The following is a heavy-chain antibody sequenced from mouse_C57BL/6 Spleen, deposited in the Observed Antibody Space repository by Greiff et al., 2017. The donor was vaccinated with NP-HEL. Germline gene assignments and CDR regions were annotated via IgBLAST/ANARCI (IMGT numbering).Heavy chain of an antibody. D-gene: IGHD1-1*01. CDR2: ISSGSSTI. V-gene: IGHV5-17*01. J-gene: IGHJ4*01. Sequence: EVMLVESGGGLVKPGGSLKLSCAASGFTFSDYGMHWVRQAPEKGLEWVAYISSGSSTIYYADTVKGRFTISRDNAKNTLFLQMTSLRYEDTAMYYCARRESTTVKAMDDWGQGTSVTVSS. CDR1: GFTFSDYG. CDR3: ARRESTTVKAMDD.